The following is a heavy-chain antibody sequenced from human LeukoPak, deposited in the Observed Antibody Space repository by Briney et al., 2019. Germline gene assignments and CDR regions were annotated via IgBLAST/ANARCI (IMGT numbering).Heavy chain of an antibody. Sequence: SETLSLTCAVYGGSFSGYYWSWIRQPPGKGLEWIGEINHSGSTNYNPSLKSRVTISVDTSKNQFSLKLSSVTAADTAVYYCARGRSGYYSRGGELDYWGQGTLVTVSS. CDR2: INHSGST. D-gene: IGHD3-22*01. CDR3: ARGRSGYYSRGGELDY. V-gene: IGHV4-34*01. J-gene: IGHJ4*02. CDR1: GGSFSGYY.